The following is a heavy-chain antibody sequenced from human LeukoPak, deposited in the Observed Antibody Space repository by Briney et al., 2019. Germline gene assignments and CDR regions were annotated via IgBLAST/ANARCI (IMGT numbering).Heavy chain of an antibody. CDR3: AREEYSDYYYYMDV. CDR1: RFTFSSYS. D-gene: IGHD5-18*01. Sequence: GGSLRLSCAASRFTFSSYSMNWVRQAPGKGLEWVSYISSSGSTIYYADSVKGRFTISRDNAKNSLYLQMNSLRAEDTAVYYCAREEYSDYYYYMDVWGKGTTVTVSS. V-gene: IGHV3-48*04. CDR2: ISSSGSTI. J-gene: IGHJ6*03.